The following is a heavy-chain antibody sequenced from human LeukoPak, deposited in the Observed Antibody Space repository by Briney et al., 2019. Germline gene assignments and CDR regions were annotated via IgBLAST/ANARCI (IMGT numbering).Heavy chain of an antibody. J-gene: IGHJ4*02. D-gene: IGHD1-26*01. V-gene: IGHV3-48*03. Sequence: KGLEWVSYISSSSSTIYYADSVKGRFTIYRDNAKNSLYLQMNSLRADDTAVYYCARRGFSRFDYWGQGTLVTVSS. CDR3: ARRGFSRFDY. CDR2: ISSSSSTI.